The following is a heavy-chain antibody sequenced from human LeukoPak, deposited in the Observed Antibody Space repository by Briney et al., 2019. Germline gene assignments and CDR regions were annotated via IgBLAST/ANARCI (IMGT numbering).Heavy chain of an antibody. D-gene: IGHD1-26*01. CDR1: GGSISSGGYY. J-gene: IGHJ4*02. Sequence: SQTLSLTCTVSGGSISSGGYYWSWIRQHPGKGLEWIGYIYYSGSAYYNPSLKSRVTISVDTSKNQFSLKLSSVTAADTAVYYCAREGAGSSGSYHSYWGQGTLVTVSS. CDR3: AREGAGSSGSYHSY. CDR2: IYYSGSA. V-gene: IGHV4-31*03.